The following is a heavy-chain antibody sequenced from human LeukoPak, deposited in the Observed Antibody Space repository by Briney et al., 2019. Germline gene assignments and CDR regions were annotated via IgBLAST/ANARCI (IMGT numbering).Heavy chain of an antibody. V-gene: IGHV3-23*01. D-gene: IGHD2-2*01. J-gene: IGHJ4*02. CDR1: GFTFSSYG. CDR3: ARAAAVCSSTSCYGHY. Sequence: GGSLRLSCAASGFTFSSYGIHWVRQAPGKGLEWVSAISGNGRDTYYTDSVKGRFIISRDNSKNTLYLQMHSRRVEDTAIYYCARAAAVCSSTSCYGHYWGQGTLVTVSS. CDR2: ISGNGRDT.